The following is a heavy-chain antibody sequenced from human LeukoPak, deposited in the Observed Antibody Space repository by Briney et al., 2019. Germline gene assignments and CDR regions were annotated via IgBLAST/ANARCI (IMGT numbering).Heavy chain of an antibody. Sequence: PGGSLRLSCGASGFTFRGYTMHWVRQAPGKGLQWVAVISWDGNKKFYADSVEGRFTISRDNSKTTLSLQMNSLRLEDTALYYCAREGGNSTSWGYFDYWGQGTLVTVSS. CDR3: AREGGNSTSWGYFDY. D-gene: IGHD6-13*01. CDR1: GFTFRGYT. CDR2: ISWDGNKK. V-gene: IGHV3-30*04. J-gene: IGHJ4*02.